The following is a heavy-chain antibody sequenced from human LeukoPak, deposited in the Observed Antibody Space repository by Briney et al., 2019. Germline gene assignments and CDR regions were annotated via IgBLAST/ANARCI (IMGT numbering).Heavy chain of an antibody. CDR3: ARVSYYYDSSGYYYEYFDY. Sequence: PGGSLRLSCAASGFTFDDYGMSWVRQAPGKGLEWVSGINWNGGSTGYADSVKGRFTISRDNAKNSLYLQMNSLRAEDTAVYYCARVSYYYDSSGYYYEYFDYWGQGTLVTVSS. CDR2: INWNGGST. D-gene: IGHD3-22*01. CDR1: GFTFDDYG. V-gene: IGHV3-20*04. J-gene: IGHJ4*02.